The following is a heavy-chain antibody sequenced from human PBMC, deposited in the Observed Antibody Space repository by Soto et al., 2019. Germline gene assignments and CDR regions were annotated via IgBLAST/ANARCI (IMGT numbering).Heavy chain of an antibody. CDR1: GFTFSSYA. CDR3: ARLGYCSGGSCYGAFDS. Sequence: PGGSLRLSCAASGFTFSSYAMHWVRQAPGKGLEWVAVISYDGSNKYYADSVKGRFTISRDNSKNTLYLQMNSLRAEDTAVYYCARLGYCSGGSCYGAFDSWGQGTRVTVSS. CDR2: ISYDGSNK. D-gene: IGHD2-15*01. J-gene: IGHJ3*02. V-gene: IGHV3-30-3*01.